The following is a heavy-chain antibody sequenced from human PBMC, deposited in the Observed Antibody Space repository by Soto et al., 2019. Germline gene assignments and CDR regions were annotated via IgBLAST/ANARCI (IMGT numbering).Heavy chain of an antibody. J-gene: IGHJ3*02. D-gene: IGHD4-17*01. CDR2: IYHSGST. V-gene: IGHV4-4*02. Sequence: QVQLQESGPGLVKPSGTLSLTCAVSSGSICSSNWWSWVRQPPGKGLEWIGEIYHSGSTNYNPSLKSRVTISVDKSKNQFSLKLSSVTAADTAVYYCARVILGDYGDPGDPFDIWGQGTMVTVSS. CDR1: SGSICSSNW. CDR3: ARVILGDYGDPGDPFDI.